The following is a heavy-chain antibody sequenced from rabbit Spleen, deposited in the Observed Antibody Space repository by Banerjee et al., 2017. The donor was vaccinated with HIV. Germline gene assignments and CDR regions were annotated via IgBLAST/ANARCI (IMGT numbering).Heavy chain of an antibody. CDR1: GFSFSNYY. CDR2: IDPDYYNT. CDR3: ARCAIDSSYSFDL. J-gene: IGHJ4*01. Sequence: QEQLVESGGGLVQPEGSLTLTCTASGFSFSNYYMCWVRQAPGKGLEWIACIDPDYYNTDYASWAKGRFTISKTSSTTVTLQMTSLTGADTATYFCARCAIDSSYSFDLWGPGTLVTVS. V-gene: IGHV1S45*01. D-gene: IGHD8-1*01.